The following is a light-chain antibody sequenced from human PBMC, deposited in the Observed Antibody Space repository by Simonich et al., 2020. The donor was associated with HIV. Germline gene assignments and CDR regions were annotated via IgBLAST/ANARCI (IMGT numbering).Light chain of an antibody. CDR2: WAS. J-gene: IGKJ1*01. CDR3: QQYYSIPT. Sequence: DIVMTQSPDSLAVSLGERATINCKSSRTILYSSNNKNYLAWYQQKPGQPPKLLIYWASTRESGVPDRFSASGSGTDFTLTISSLQAEDVAVYSCQQYYSIPTFGQGTKVEIK. V-gene: IGKV4-1*01. CDR1: RTILYSSNNKNY.